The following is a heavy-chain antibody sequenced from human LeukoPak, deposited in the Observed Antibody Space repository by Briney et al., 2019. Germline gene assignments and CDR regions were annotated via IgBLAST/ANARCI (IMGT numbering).Heavy chain of an antibody. D-gene: IGHD3-22*01. CDR1: GYTFTGYY. J-gene: IGHJ3*02. CDR3: ARDRPYDSSEYGALDI. V-gene: IGHV1-2*02. CDR2: INPNSGGT. Sequence: ASVKVSCKASGYTFTGYYMHWVRQAPGQGLEWMGWINPNSGGTNYAQKFQGRVTMTRDTSISTAYMELSRLRSDDTAVYYCARDRPYDSSEYGALDIWGQGTMVTVSS.